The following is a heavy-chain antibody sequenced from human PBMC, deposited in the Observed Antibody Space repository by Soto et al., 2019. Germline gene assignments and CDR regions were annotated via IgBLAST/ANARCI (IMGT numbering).Heavy chain of an antibody. CDR2: ISWNSGSI. Sequence: EVQLVESGGGLLQPGRSLRLSCAASGFTFDDYAMHWVRQAPGKGLEWVSGISWNSGSIGYADSVKGRFTISRDNAKNSLYLQMNSLRAEDTALYYCAKDLSGRGFDYWGQGTLVTVSS. J-gene: IGHJ4*02. CDR3: AKDLSGRGFDY. CDR1: GFTFDDYA. D-gene: IGHD6-19*01. V-gene: IGHV3-9*01.